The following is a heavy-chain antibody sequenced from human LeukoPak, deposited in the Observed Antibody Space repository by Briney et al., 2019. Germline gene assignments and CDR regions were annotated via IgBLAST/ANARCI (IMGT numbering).Heavy chain of an antibody. Sequence: GGSLRLSCAASGFTSSSYSMNWVRQAPGKGLEWVANINQDGSEKNYVDSVKGRFTISRDNAKNSLYLQMNSLGAEDTAVYYCASDVGNYGYVADYWGQGTLVTVSS. V-gene: IGHV3-7*01. CDR2: INQDGSEK. CDR1: GFTSSSYS. D-gene: IGHD3-10*01. J-gene: IGHJ4*02. CDR3: ASDVGNYGYVADY.